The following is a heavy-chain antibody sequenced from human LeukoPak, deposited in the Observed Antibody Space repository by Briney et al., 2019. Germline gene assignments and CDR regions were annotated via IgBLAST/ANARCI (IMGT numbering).Heavy chain of an antibody. CDR1: GGSISSSSYY. CDR2: IYYSGST. D-gene: IGHD3-22*01. J-gene: IGHJ4*02. V-gene: IGHV4-39*01. CDR3: ARLPRVVKNYYFDY. Sequence: NPSETLSLTCTVSGGSISSSSYYWGWIRQPPEKGLEWIGSIYYSGSTYYNPSLKSRVTISVDTSKNQFSLKLSSVTAADTAVYYCARLPRVVKNYYFDYWGQGTLVTVSS.